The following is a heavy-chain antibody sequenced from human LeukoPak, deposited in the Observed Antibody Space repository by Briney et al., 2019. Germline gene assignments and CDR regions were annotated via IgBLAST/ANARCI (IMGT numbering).Heavy chain of an antibody. V-gene: IGHV3-74*01. CDR2: INSDGSST. D-gene: IGHD2-2*01. CDR3: ARLGDIYCSRTSCSLDY. Sequence: PGGSLRLSCAASGLTFSSSWLHWVRHAPGKGLVWVSRINSDGSSTSYADSVKGRFTISRDNAKNTLYLQMNSLRAEDTAVYYCARLGDIYCSRTSCSLDYWGQGTLVTVSS. J-gene: IGHJ4*02. CDR1: GLTFSSSW.